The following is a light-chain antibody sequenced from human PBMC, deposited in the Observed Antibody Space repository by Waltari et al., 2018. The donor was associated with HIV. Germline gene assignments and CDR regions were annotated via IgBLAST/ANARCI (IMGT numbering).Light chain of an antibody. CDR3: CSYAGSSNWV. CDR1: SSDVGSYNL. V-gene: IGLV2-23*01. Sequence: QSALTQPASVSGSPGQSITISCTGSSSDVGSYNLVSWYQQHPGKAPKLMIYEGIKRPSGVSHRFAGSKSGNTASLTISGLQAEDEADYYCCSYAGSSNWVFGGGTKLTVL. J-gene: IGLJ3*02. CDR2: EGI.